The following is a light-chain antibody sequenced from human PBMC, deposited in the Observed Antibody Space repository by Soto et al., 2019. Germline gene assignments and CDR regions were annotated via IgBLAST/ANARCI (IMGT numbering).Light chain of an antibody. J-gene: IGKJ5*01. CDR2: VAS. V-gene: IGKV3-20*01. CDR1: RSVSSSY. CDR3: QQYGNSPPFT. Sequence: EIVLTQSPGTLSLSPGERATLSCRASRSVSSSYLAWYQQKPALAPRLLIYVASRRATGIPDRFSGSGSGTDFSLTISRLEPEDFAVYYCQQYGNSPPFTFGQGTRLEIK.